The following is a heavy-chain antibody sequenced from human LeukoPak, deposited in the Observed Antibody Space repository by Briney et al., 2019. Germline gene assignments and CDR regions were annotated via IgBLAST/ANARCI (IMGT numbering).Heavy chain of an antibody. Sequence: AASVKVSCKASGYTFTSYGISRVRQAPGQGLEWMGWISAYNGNTNYAQKLQGRVTMTTDTSTSTAYMELRSLRSDDTAVYYCARVGYDILTGYSLYYYYYGMDVWGQGTTVTVSS. V-gene: IGHV1-18*01. CDR3: ARVGYDILTGYSLYYYYYGMDV. J-gene: IGHJ6*02. D-gene: IGHD3-9*01. CDR2: ISAYNGNT. CDR1: GYTFTSYG.